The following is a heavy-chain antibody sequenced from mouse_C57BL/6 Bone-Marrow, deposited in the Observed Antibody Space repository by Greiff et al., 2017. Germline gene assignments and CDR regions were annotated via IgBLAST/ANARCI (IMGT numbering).Heavy chain of an antibody. CDR1: GFTFSSYG. V-gene: IGHV5-6*01. Sequence: EVQRVESGGDLVKPGGSLKLSCAASGFTFSSYGMSWVRQTPDKRLEWVATISSGGSYTYYPDSVKGRFTISRDNAKNTLYLQMSSLKYEDTAMYYCARLYWYFDVWGTGTTVTVSS. CDR2: ISSGGSYT. CDR3: ARLYWYFDV. J-gene: IGHJ1*03.